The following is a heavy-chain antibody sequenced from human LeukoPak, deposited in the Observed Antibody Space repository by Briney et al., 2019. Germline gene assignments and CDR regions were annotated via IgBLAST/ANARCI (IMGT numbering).Heavy chain of an antibody. J-gene: IGHJ4*02. CDR3: ARAGSGTYYYDSSGYPQGDY. V-gene: IGHV3-30*04. D-gene: IGHD3-22*01. CDR2: ISYDGSNK. CDR1: GFTFSSYA. Sequence: PGGSLRLSCAASGFTFSSYAMNWVRQAPGKGLEWMAVISYDGSNKYYADSVKGRFTISRDNAKNSLYLQMNSLRAEDTAVYYCARAGSGTYYYDSSGYPQGDYWGQGTLVTVSS.